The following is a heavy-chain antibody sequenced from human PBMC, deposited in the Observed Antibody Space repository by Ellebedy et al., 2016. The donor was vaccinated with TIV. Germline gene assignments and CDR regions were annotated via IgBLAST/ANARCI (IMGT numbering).Heavy chain of an antibody. V-gene: IGHV1-69*04. Sequence: AASVKVSCKASGGPFSSYAISWVRHAPGQGLEWMGRIIPILDIANYAQKFQGRVTITADKSTSTAYMELSSLRSEDTAVYFCARSHFGGSYGMDVWGQGTTVTVSS. D-gene: IGHD3-16*01. CDR3: ARSHFGGSYGMDV. CDR2: IIPILDIA. J-gene: IGHJ6*02. CDR1: GGPFSSYA.